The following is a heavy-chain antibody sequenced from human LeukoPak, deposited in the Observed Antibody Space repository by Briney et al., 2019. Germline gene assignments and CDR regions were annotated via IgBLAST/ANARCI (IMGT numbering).Heavy chain of an antibody. CDR1: GYSFTTYW. Sequence: RGESLKISCKGSGYSFTTYWIGWVRQMPGKGLEWMGIIYPGDSDTRYSPSFQGQVTISADKSINTAYLQWSSLKASDTAMYYCARHAEVNWFDSWGQGTLVTVSS. J-gene: IGHJ5*01. V-gene: IGHV5-51*01. CDR2: IYPGDSDT. CDR3: ARHAEVNWFDS.